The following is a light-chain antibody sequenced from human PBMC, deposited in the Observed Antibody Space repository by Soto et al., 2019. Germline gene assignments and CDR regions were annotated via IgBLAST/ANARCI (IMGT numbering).Light chain of an antibody. CDR1: SSNIGSNY. V-gene: IGLV1-47*01. CDR3: AAWDYSLSGLV. J-gene: IGLJ2*01. Sequence: QSVLTQPPSASGTPGQRVTISCSGSSSNIGSNYVYWYQQLPGTAPKLLIYRSNQPPSGVPDRFSASKSGPSASLAISGLRSEDEAEYSCAAWDYSLSGLVFGGGTKLTVL. CDR2: RSN.